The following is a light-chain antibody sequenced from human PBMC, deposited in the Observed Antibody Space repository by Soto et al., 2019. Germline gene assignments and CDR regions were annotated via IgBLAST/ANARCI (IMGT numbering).Light chain of an antibody. J-gene: IGKJ4*01. Sequence: EIVMTQSPATLSVSPGERATLSCRASQSVSSNLAWYQQKPGQAPRLLIYGASTRATGIPARFSVSGSGTEFTLTISILQAEDFAVYYCQQYNNWPCTFGGGTKVEIK. CDR3: QQYNNWPCT. CDR1: QSVSSN. CDR2: GAS. V-gene: IGKV3-15*01.